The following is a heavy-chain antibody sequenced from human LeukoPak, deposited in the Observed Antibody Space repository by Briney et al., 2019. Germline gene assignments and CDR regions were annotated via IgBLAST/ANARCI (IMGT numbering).Heavy chain of an antibody. J-gene: IGHJ6*02. CDR1: GYTFTSYF. V-gene: IGHV1-46*01. CDR2: INPSGGST. D-gene: IGHD3-22*01. CDR3: ARYRRRYYDSSGYYNYGMDV. Sequence: ASVKVSCKASGYTFTSYFMHLVRQAPAQGLEWMGIINPSGGSTSYAQKFQGRVTMTRDTSTSTVYMELSSLRSEDTAVYYCARYRRRYYDSSGYYNYGMDVWGQGTTVTVSS.